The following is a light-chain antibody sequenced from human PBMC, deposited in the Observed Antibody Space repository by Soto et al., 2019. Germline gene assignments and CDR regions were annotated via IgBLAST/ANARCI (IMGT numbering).Light chain of an antibody. CDR2: GAS. CDR3: QQHGRSPGT. Sequence: SLSPGERAPLSFRASQSVSNNYLAWYQQKPGQAPRLLIYGASNRATGIPDRFSGSGSGTDFTLTFSRLEPADLAVYYCQQHGRSPGTFPQGTKVDI. J-gene: IGKJ1*01. V-gene: IGKV3-20*01. CDR1: QSVSNNY.